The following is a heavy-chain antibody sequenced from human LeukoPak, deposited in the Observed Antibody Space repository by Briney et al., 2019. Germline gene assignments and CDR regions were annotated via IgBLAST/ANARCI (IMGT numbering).Heavy chain of an antibody. CDR1: GGSISSYY. V-gene: IGHV4-4*07. D-gene: IGHD2-2*01. J-gene: IGHJ6*02. CDR2: IHTSGST. CDR3: ARDLIDIVVVPAARTYYYYGMDV. Sequence: PSETLSLTCTVSGGSISSYYWSWIRQPAGKGLEWIGRIHTSGSTNYNPSLKSRVTMSVDTSKNQFSLKLSSVTAADTAVYYCARDLIDIVVVPAARTYYYYGMDVWGQGTTVTVSS.